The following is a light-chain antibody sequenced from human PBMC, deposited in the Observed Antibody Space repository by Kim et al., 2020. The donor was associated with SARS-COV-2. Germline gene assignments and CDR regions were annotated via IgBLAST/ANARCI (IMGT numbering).Light chain of an antibody. CDR3: HQYGSPRLQP. V-gene: IGKV3-20*01. J-gene: IGKJ4*01. CDR2: GAS. Sequence: EIVLTQSPGTLSFSPGERATLSCRASQSISSNYLAWYQQKPGQAPRLLIYGASTRVTGIPDRFSGSGSGTDFTLTITRLEPEDFAVYSCHQYGSPRLQPFGGGTKVDIK. CDR1: QSISSNY.